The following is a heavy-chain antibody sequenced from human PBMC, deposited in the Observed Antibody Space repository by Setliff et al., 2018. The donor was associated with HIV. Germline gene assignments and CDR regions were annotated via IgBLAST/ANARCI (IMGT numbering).Heavy chain of an antibody. D-gene: IGHD1-20*01. V-gene: IGHV4-4*07. Sequence: SETLSLTCTSSGDSISGYYWSWIRQPAGKGLEWIGRMHTSGNTNYNPSLKSRVTMSVDTSKNQFSLRLSSVTAADTAVYYCVRQGHWYIPWYFDYWGQGALVTVSS. CDR2: MHTSGNT. CDR3: VRQGHWYIPWYFDY. J-gene: IGHJ4*02. CDR1: GDSISGYY.